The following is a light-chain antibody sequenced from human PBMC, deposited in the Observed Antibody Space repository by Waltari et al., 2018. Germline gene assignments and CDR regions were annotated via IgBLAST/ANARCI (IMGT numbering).Light chain of an antibody. CDR2: GAS. Sequence: EIVMTQSPATLSVFPGERAPLSCRASQSVATYLAWYQQKPGQAPRRLIYGASTRPTGIPARFSGGGSGTEFTLTISSLQSEDFAVYYCQQYNNWPLLTFGGGTRVEIK. CDR3: QQYNNWPLLT. CDR1: QSVATY. V-gene: IGKV3-15*01. J-gene: IGKJ4*01.